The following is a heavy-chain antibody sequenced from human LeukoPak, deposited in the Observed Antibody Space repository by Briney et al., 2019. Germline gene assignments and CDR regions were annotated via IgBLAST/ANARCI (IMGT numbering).Heavy chain of an antibody. D-gene: IGHD3-16*01. CDR2: ISYDGRGE. CDR1: GFAFSRYP. J-gene: IGHJ4*02. CDR3: ARGLPPIDYYLDY. Sequence: PGRSLRLSCAASGFAFSRYPMHWVRQAPGKGLDWVAVISYDGRGEYYADSVKGRFSISRDNSKNTLYLQMNSLRDEDTAVYYCARGLPPIDYYLDYWGQGTLVTVSS. V-gene: IGHV3-30*04.